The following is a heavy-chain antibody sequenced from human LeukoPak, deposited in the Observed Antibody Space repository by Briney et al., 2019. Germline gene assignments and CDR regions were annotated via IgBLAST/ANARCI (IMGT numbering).Heavy chain of an antibody. CDR1: GFTFSSYA. Sequence: PGGSLRLSCAASGFTFSSYAMSWVRQAPGKGLEWVSAISGSGGSTYYADSVKGRFTISRDNSKNTLYLQMNSLRAEDTAVYYCAKSARRDYYDSSGYYRMYFDYWGQGTLVTVSS. V-gene: IGHV3-23*01. D-gene: IGHD3-22*01. CDR3: AKSARRDYYDSSGYYRMYFDY. CDR2: ISGSGGST. J-gene: IGHJ4*02.